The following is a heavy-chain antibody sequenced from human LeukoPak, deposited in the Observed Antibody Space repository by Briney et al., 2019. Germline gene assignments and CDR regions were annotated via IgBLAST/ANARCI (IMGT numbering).Heavy chain of an antibody. CDR1: GFSFSDYG. Sequence: RAGGSLRLSCAASGFSFSDYGMLWVRQAPGKGLEWVALIRYNGNDKYYDDSVKGRFTISRDNSKNTLYLQMNSLRAEDTAVYYCAKRGPLATSGVDPWGQGTLVTVSS. V-gene: IGHV3-30*02. CDR3: AKRGPLATSGVDP. D-gene: IGHD6-13*01. CDR2: IRYNGNDK. J-gene: IGHJ5*02.